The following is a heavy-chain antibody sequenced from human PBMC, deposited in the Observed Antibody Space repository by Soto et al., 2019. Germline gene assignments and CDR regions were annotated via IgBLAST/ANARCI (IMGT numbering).Heavy chain of an antibody. CDR3: ARDSGGADY. CDR1: GYTFTSYV. J-gene: IGHJ4*02. CDR2: INACNGNT. Sequence: QVQLVQSGAEEKKPGASVKVSCKASGYTFTSYVMHWVRQAPGQRLEWRGWINACNGNTKYSQKFQGTVTITRDTAASKAYMELSRLRSEDTAVYYSARDSGGADYWGQGTLVTVSS. D-gene: IGHD3-10*01. V-gene: IGHV1-3*05.